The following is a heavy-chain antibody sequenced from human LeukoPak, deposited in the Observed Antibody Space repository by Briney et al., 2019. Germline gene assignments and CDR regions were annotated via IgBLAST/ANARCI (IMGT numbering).Heavy chain of an antibody. CDR1: GYTFSNFD. CDR3: ARVDSTSPHELDY. Sequence: GASVKVSCKASGYTFSNFDMNWVRQAPGQGLEWMGMITPSGGISYAQKFQARVNMTRDMSTNTVYMELSGLRSEDTAGYYCARVDSTSPHELDYWGQGTLVTVSS. D-gene: IGHD6-6*01. CDR2: ITPSGGI. J-gene: IGHJ4*02. V-gene: IGHV1-46*01.